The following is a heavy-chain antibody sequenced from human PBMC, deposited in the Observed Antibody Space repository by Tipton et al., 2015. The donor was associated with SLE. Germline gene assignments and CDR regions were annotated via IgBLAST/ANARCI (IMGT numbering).Heavy chain of an antibody. CDR3: ARLDRDLLEWSPLDY. V-gene: IGHV5-51*03. D-gene: IGHD3-3*01. Sequence: QSGPEVKKPGESLKISCKGSGYSFSNYWIGWVRQMPGRGLEWMGIIYPGDSESKYSPSFQGHVTISADKSISTAYLQWSSLKASDAAMYYCARLDRDLLEWSPLDYWGQGTLVTVSS. J-gene: IGHJ4*02. CDR2: IYPGDSES. CDR1: GYSFSNYW.